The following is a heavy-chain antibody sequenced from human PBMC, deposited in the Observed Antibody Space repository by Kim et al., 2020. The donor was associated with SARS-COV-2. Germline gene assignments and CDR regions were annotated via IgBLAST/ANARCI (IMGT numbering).Heavy chain of an antibody. D-gene: IGHD3-3*01. CDR1: GGSISSGDYY. CDR3: AALEWLLPSLVGDY. V-gene: IGHV4-30-4*01. Sequence: SETLSLTCTVSGGSISSGDYYWSWIRQPPGKGLEWIGYIYYSGSTYYNPSLKSRVTISVDTSKNQFSLKLSSVTAADTAVYYCAALEWLLPSLVGDYWGQGTLVTVSS. J-gene: IGHJ4*02. CDR2: IYYSGST.